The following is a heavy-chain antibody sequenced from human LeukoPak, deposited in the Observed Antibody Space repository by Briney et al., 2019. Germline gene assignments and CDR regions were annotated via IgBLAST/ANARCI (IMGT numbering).Heavy chain of an antibody. CDR3: AREKSSPRIQLCQDY. V-gene: IGHV1-46*01. CDR2: INPSGGST. J-gene: IGHJ4*02. CDR1: GYTFTSYY. Sequence: GASVKVSCKASGYTFTSYYMHWVRQAPGQGLEWMGIINPSGGSTTYAQKFRGRVTMTRDTSTSTVYMELSSLRSEDTAVYYCAREKSSPRIQLCQDYWGQGTLVTVSS. D-gene: IGHD5-18*01.